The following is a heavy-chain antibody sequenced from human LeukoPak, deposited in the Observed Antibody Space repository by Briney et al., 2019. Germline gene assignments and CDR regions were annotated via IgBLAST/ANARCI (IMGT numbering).Heavy chain of an antibody. CDR1: GFTFSSYA. CDR2: IRDGGGST. Sequence: PGGSLRLSCAASGFTFSSYAMSWVRQAPGGGLEWVSAIRDGGGSTSYADSVKGRFTISRDNSKNTLYLQMNSLRAEDTALYYCAKASMDSGSYYNLPFDYWGQGTLVTVSS. CDR3: AKASMDSGSYYNLPFDY. D-gene: IGHD3-10*01. J-gene: IGHJ4*02. V-gene: IGHV3-23*01.